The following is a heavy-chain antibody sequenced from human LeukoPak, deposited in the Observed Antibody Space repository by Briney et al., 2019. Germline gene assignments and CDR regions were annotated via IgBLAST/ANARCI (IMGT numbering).Heavy chain of an antibody. CDR3: ARDSSGGSTSCKIDY. Sequence: GGSLRLSCAASGFTFSSYEMNWVRRAPGEGLEGGSYISSSGSTIYYADSVKGRFTISVDNAKNSLYLQMNSLSAEDTAVYYCARDSSGGSTSCKIDYWGKGTLVTVSS. J-gene: IGHJ4*02. CDR1: GFTFSSYE. D-gene: IGHD2-2*01. CDR2: ISSSGSTI. V-gene: IGHV3-48*03.